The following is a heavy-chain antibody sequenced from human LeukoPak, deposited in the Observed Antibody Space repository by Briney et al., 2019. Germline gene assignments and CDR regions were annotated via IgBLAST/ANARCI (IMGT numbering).Heavy chain of an antibody. Sequence: SETLSLTCTVSGGSISSSSYYWGWIRQPPGKGPEWIGSIYYSGSTYYNPSLKSRVTISVDTSKNQFSLKLSSVTAADTAVYYCARIYCGGDCRGYYYHYYMDVWGKGTTVTISS. CDR3: ARIYCGGDCRGYYYHYYMDV. J-gene: IGHJ6*03. CDR1: GGSISSSSYY. CDR2: IYYSGST. V-gene: IGHV4-39*07. D-gene: IGHD2-21*02.